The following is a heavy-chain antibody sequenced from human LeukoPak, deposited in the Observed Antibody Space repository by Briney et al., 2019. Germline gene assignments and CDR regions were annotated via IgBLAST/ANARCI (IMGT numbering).Heavy chain of an antibody. V-gene: IGHV1-2*06. CDR3: ARDQRVWFGELPNYYYYMDV. CDR1: GYTFTGYY. D-gene: IGHD3-10*01. CDR2: INRNSGGT. J-gene: IGHJ6*03. Sequence: ASVKVSCKASGYTFTGYYMHWVRQAPGQGLEWMGRINRNSGGTNYAQKFQGRVTMTRDTSISTAYMELSRLRSDDTAVYYCARDQRVWFGELPNYYYYMDVWGKGTTVTVSS.